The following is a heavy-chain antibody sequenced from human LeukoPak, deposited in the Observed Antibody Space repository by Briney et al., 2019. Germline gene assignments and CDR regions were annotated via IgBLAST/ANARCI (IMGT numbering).Heavy chain of an antibody. J-gene: IGHJ4*02. Sequence: GGSLRLSCAASGFTVSSNYMSWVRQSPGKGLEWLSVIYSGGSTYYADSVKGRFNIYRDHSKNTLYLQLNSLRAEDTAVYYCARNRDYGQTGYFDYWGQGALVTVSS. V-gene: IGHV3-66*01. CDR2: IYSGGST. CDR3: ARNRDYGQTGYFDY. D-gene: IGHD4/OR15-4a*01. CDR1: GFTVSSNY.